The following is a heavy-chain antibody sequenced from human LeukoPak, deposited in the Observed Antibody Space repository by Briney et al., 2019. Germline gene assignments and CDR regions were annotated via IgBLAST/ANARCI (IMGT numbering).Heavy chain of an antibody. D-gene: IGHD3-3*01. CDR2: IYYSGST. Sequence: SETLSLTCTVSGYSISSGYYWGWIRQPPGKGLEWIGSIYYSGSTYYNPSLKSRVTISVDTSKNQFSLKLSSVTAADTAVYYCARGVMAIFGVVPPLYFDYWGQGTLVTVSS. V-gene: IGHV4-38-2*02. CDR1: GYSISSGYY. J-gene: IGHJ4*02. CDR3: ARGVMAIFGVVPPLYFDY.